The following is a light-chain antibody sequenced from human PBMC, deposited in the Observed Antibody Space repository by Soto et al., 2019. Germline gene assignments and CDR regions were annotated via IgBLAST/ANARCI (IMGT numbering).Light chain of an antibody. V-gene: IGLV1-44*01. CDR3: ASWDDSLNGEVV. CDR1: SSNIGSNS. J-gene: IGLJ2*01. Sequence: QSVLPQPPSASGTPGQRVTISCSGSSSNIGSNSVNWYQQRPGTAPKLLSYSTNQRPSGVPDRFSGSKSDTSASLAISGLQSEDEADYYCASWDDSLNGEVVFGGGTKLPVL. CDR2: STN.